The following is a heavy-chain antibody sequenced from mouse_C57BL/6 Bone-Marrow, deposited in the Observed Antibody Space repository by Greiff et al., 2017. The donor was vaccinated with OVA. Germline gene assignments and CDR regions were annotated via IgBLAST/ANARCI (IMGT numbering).Heavy chain of an antibody. J-gene: IGHJ4*01. CDR3: AHGYEPYYAMDY. V-gene: IGHV1-54*01. CDR2: INPGSGGT. D-gene: IGHD2-2*01. Sequence: VQLQQSGAELVRPGTSVKVSCKASGYAFTNYLIEWVKQRPGQGLEWIGVINPGSGGTNYNEKFKGKATLTADKSSSTAYMQLSSLTSEDSAVDFCAHGYEPYYAMDYWGQGTSVTVSS. CDR1: GYAFTNYL.